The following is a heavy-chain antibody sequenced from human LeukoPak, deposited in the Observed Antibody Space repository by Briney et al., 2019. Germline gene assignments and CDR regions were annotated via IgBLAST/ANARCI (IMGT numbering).Heavy chain of an antibody. D-gene: IGHD6-19*01. CDR3: ARDRDEQWLVPFFDY. V-gene: IGHV3-21*01. J-gene: IGHJ4*02. CDR1: GFTFSSYS. CDR2: ISSSSSYI. Sequence: PGGSLRLSCAASGFTFSSYSMNWVRQAPGKVLEWVSSISSSSSYIYYADSVKGRFTISRDNAKNSLYLQMNSLRAEDTAVYYCARDRDEQWLVPFFDYWGQGTLVTVSS.